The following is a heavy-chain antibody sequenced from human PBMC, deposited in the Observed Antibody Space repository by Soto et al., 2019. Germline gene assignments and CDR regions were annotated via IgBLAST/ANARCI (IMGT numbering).Heavy chain of an antibody. CDR3: ARGAERFDY. J-gene: IGHJ4*02. CDR2: IVSSGGST. V-gene: IGHV3-64*01. CDR1: GFTFSSYA. Sequence: EVQLVESGGGLVQPGGSLRLSCAASGFTFSSYAMHWVRQAPGKGLEYVSAIVSSGGSTYYANSVKGRFTISRVNSKNTLYLQMGSLRAEAMAVYYCARGAERFDYWGQGTLVTVSS.